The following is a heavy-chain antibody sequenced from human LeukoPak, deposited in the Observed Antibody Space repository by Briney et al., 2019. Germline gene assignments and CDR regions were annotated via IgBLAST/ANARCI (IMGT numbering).Heavy chain of an antibody. Sequence: GGSLRLSCAASGFTFSSYAMHWVRQAPGKGLEWVAVISYDGSNKYYADSVKGRFTISRDNSKNTLYLQMNSLRAEDPAVYYCASASVDYGDYSWFDPWGQGTLVTVSS. V-gene: IGHV3-30-3*01. CDR1: GFTFSSYA. CDR2: ISYDGSNK. CDR3: ASASVDYGDYSWFDP. D-gene: IGHD4-17*01. J-gene: IGHJ5*02.